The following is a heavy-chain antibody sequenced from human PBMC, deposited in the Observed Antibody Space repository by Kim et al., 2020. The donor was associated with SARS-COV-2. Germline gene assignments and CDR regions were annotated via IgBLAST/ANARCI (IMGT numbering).Heavy chain of an antibody. CDR2: INPSGGST. CDR3: ARGSPVYYDILTGYYRDY. CDR1: GYTFTSYY. D-gene: IGHD3-9*01. Sequence: ASVKVSCKASGYTFTSYYMHWVRQAPGQGLEWMGIINPSGGSTGYAQKFQGRVTMTRDTSTSTVYMELSSLRSEDTAVYYCARGSPVYYDILTGYYRDYWGQGTLVTVSS. V-gene: IGHV1-46*01. J-gene: IGHJ4*02.